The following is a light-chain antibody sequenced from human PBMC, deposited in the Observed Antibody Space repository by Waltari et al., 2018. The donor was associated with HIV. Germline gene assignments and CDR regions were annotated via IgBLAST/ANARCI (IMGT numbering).Light chain of an antibody. CDR1: SGHSNYA. Sequence: QLVLTQSPSASASLGASVKLTCTLSSGHSNYAIAWHQQHPEKGPRYLMKLNSDGNHIKGDGIPYRFSGSSSGAERYLTISSLQSEDEAYYYCQTWATGSRVVFGGGTKLTVL. J-gene: IGLJ2*01. CDR3: QTWATGSRVV. CDR2: LNSDGNH. V-gene: IGLV4-69*01.